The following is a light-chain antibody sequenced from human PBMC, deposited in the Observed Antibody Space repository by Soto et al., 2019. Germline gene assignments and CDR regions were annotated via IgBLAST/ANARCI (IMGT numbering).Light chain of an antibody. J-gene: IGKJ1*01. Sequence: DIQMTQSPSTLSAPVGARVTITCRASQSISGLLAWYQQKPGKGPKLLIYKASSLKSGVPSRFSGSGSGTDFTLTISSLQPEDFATYYCQQLNSYPTWTFGQGTKVDIK. CDR2: KAS. CDR1: QSISGL. V-gene: IGKV1-5*03. CDR3: QQLNSYPTWT.